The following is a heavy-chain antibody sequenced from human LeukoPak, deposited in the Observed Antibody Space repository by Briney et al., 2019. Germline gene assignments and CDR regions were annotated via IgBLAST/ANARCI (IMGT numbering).Heavy chain of an antibody. J-gene: IGHJ5*02. CDR3: ARDATAAGRFDP. D-gene: IGHD6-13*01. CDR1: GFTFSDYY. Sequence: GGSLRVSCAASGFTFSDYYMSWIRQAPGKGLEWVSYISSSGSYTNYADSVKGRFTISRDNAKNSLYLQMNSLRAEDTAVYYCARDATAAGRFDPWGQGTLVTVSS. CDR2: ISSSGSYT. V-gene: IGHV3-11*06.